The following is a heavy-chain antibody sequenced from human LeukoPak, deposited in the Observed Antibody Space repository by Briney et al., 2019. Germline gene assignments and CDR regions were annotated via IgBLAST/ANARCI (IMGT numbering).Heavy chain of an antibody. CDR1: GYTFTSYW. D-gene: IGHD6-19*01. Sequence: GESLKISCKASGYTFTSYWIGWVRQMPGKGLEWMGIIYPGDSHTTYSPSFQGQVTISADKSISTAHLHWSSLKASDTAMYYCARLGPDSGLRDWGQGTLVTVSS. CDR3: ARLGPDSGLRD. V-gene: IGHV5-51*01. J-gene: IGHJ4*02. CDR2: IYPGDSHT.